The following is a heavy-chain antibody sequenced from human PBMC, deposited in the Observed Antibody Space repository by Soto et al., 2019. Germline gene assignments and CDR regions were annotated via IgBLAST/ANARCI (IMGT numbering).Heavy chain of an antibody. CDR3: VHSAMITTGTGRAFDI. CDR1: GFSITTDGVA. D-gene: IGHD2-8*02. V-gene: IGHV2-5*02. Sequence: QITLKESGPTLVKPTETLTLTCTFSGFSITTDGVAVGWIRQPPGKAPEWLGIIFWDDDKRYNPSLKTRVTTSKDTSKTQVVFIMTHVDPMDAGTYYCVHSAMITTGTGRAFDIWGQGTMVTVSS. CDR2: IFWDDDK. J-gene: IGHJ3*02.